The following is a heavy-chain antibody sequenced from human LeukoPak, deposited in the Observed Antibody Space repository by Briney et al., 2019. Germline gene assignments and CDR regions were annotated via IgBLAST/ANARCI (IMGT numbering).Heavy chain of an antibody. CDR2: ISSSSSYI. Sequence: GGSLRLSCAASGFTFSSYSMNWVRQAPGKGLEWVSSISSSSSYIYYADSVKGRFTISRDNAKNSLYPQMNSLRAEDTAVYYCARDLVPTMIAWEAGAFDIWGQGTMVTVSS. CDR3: ARDLVPTMIAWEAGAFDI. D-gene: IGHD3-22*01. J-gene: IGHJ3*02. CDR1: GFTFSSYS. V-gene: IGHV3-21*01.